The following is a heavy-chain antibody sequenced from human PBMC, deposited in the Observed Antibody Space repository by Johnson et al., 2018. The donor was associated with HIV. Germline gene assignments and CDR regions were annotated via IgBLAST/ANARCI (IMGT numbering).Heavy chain of an antibody. CDR2: ISDSGST. J-gene: IGHJ3*02. Sequence: VQLVESRGVLVQPGGSLRLSCAASGFTVSSNEMSWVRQAPGKGLEWVSAISDSGSTYYADSVKGRFTISRDNSKNTLYLQMNSLRAEDTAVYYCAKDLLTLDAFDIWGQGTMVTVSS. CDR3: AKDLLTLDAFDI. V-gene: IGHV3-23*04. CDR1: GFTVSSNE.